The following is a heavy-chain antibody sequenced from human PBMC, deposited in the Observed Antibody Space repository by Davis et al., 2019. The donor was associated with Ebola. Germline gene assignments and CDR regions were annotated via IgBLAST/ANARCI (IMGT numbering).Heavy chain of an antibody. V-gene: IGHV3-30-3*01. J-gene: IGHJ4*02. CDR1: GFTFSSYA. D-gene: IGHD3-3*01. Sequence: GESLKISCAASGFTFSSYAMHWVRQAPGKGLEWVAVISYDGSNKYYADSVKGRFTISRDNSKNTLYLQMNSLRAEDTAVYYCARASYVLRFLENDYWGQGTLVTVSS. CDR2: ISYDGSNK. CDR3: ARASYVLRFLENDY.